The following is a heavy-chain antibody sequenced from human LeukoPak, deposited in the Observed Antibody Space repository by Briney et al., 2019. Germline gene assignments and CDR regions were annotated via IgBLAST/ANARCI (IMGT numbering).Heavy chain of an antibody. V-gene: IGHV4-59*01. CDR3: ARDIAAAGT. Sequence: SETLSLTCTVSGGSISSYLWSWIRQPPGEGLEWIGYIYYSGSTNYNPSLKSRVTISVDTSKNQFSLKLSSVTAADTAVYYCARDIAAAGTWGQGTLVTVSS. J-gene: IGHJ4*02. CDR1: GGSISSYL. CDR2: IYYSGST. D-gene: IGHD6-13*01.